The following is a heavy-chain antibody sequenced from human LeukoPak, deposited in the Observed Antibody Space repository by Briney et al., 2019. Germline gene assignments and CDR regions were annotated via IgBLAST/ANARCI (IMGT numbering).Heavy chain of an antibody. J-gene: IGHJ6*03. CDR2: IYYSGST. Sequence: PSETLSLTCTVSGGSISSHYWSWIRQPPGKGLEWIGYIYYSGSTNYNPSLKSRVTISVDTSKNRFSLKLSSVTAADTAVYYCARVPLAYCGGDCLLPVGVYYYYYMDVWGKGTTVTVSS. CDR1: GGSISSHY. CDR3: ARVPLAYCGGDCLLPVGVYYYYYMDV. V-gene: IGHV4-59*11. D-gene: IGHD2-21*02.